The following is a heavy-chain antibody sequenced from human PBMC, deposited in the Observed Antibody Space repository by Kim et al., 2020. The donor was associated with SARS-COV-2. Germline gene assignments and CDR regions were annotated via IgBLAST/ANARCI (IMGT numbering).Heavy chain of an antibody. CDR2: NT. Sequence: NTQSSQKFHGRATITWDTSAGTAYMDLTSLGFEDTAVYYCARERFGGSFDYWGQGTLVTVSS. CDR3: ARERFGGSFDY. J-gene: IGHJ4*02. D-gene: IGHD3-10*01. V-gene: IGHV1-3*01.